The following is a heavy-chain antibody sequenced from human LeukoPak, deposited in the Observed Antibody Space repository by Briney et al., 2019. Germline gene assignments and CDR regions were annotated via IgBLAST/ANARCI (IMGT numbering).Heavy chain of an antibody. J-gene: IGHJ4*02. CDR1: GFTFSDYY. V-gene: IGHV3-11*01. D-gene: IGHD5-18*01. CDR3: AKDGGGYSYGYFDY. CDR2: ISSSGSTI. Sequence: PGGSLRLSCVASGFTFSDYYMSWIRQAPGKGLEWVSYISSSGSTISYADSVKGRFTISRDNAKNSLYLQMDSLRAEDTAVYYCAKDGGGYSYGYFDYWGQGSLVTVSS.